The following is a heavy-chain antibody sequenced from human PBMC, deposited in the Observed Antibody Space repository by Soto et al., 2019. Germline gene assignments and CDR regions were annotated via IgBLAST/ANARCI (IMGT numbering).Heavy chain of an antibody. CDR2: SRNKANSYTT. D-gene: IGHD5-12*01. J-gene: IGHJ4*02. Sequence: PGGSLSLSCAVSGFTFSDHYLDWVRQAPGKGLEWIGRSRNKANSYTTEYAASVKGRFTISRDDSENSLYLQMNSLKTEDTAVYYCARVARTYYVDYWGQGTLVTVSS. CDR3: ARVARTYYVDY. V-gene: IGHV3-72*01. CDR1: GFTFSDHY.